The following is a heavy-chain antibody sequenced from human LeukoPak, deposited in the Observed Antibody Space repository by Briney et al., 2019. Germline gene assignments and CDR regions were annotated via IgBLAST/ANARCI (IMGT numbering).Heavy chain of an antibody. CDR3: EKDLDGWGLFDY. CDR2: FIGSGGST. Sequence: PGGSLTLSCAASGFSFSSYAMRWVRQPPGGGREWVAAFIGSGGSTYYADSVKGRFTISRDNSKNTMYLQMNSLRAVDTAVYYCEKDLDGWGLFDYWGQGTLVTVSS. D-gene: IGHD3-10*01. V-gene: IGHV3-23*01. J-gene: IGHJ4*02. CDR1: GFSFSSYA.